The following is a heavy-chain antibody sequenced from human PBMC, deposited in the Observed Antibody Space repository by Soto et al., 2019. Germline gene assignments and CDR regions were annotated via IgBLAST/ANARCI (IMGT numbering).Heavy chain of an antibody. Sequence: EVQLVASGGGLVKPGGSLRLSCRASGFTLINAWMSWVRQAPGKGLEWVGRIKSKTDGGTTDYAGPVKGRFTISRDDSKQTLYVQMSSLRAEDTAVYYCIAIIPKRKSELGPWGQGTLVTVSS. J-gene: IGHJ5*02. V-gene: IGHV3-15*05. CDR3: IAIIPKRKSELGP. CDR2: IKSKTDGGTT. D-gene: IGHD1-26*01. CDR1: GFTLINAW.